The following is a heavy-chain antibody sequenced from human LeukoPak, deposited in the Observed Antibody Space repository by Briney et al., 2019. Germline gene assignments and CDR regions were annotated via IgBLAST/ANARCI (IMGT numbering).Heavy chain of an antibody. Sequence: PAGGSLRLSCAASGFTLSSYAMSWVRQAPGKGLEWVSAISGSGGSTYYADSVKGPFTISRDNSKTTLYLQMNSLRAEDTAVYYCAKDLTTRRSPIDPWGQGTLVTVSS. CDR3: AKDLTTRRSPIDP. D-gene: IGHD4-11*01. V-gene: IGHV3-23*01. CDR2: ISGSGGST. CDR1: GFTLSSYA. J-gene: IGHJ5*02.